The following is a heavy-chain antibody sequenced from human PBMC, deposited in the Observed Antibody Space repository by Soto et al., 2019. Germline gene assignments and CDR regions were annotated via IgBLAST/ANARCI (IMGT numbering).Heavy chain of an antibody. CDR2: IWYDGSNK. CDR1: GFTFSSYG. V-gene: IGHV3-33*01. J-gene: IGHJ3*02. CDR3: ARDPGPRQNGDSYAFDI. D-gene: IGHD4-17*01. Sequence: GGSLRLSCAASGFTFSSYGMHWVRQAPGKGLEWVAVIWYDGSNKYYADSVKGRFTISRDNSKNTLYLQMNSLRAEDTAVYYCARDPGPRQNGDSYAFDIWGQGTMVTVSS.